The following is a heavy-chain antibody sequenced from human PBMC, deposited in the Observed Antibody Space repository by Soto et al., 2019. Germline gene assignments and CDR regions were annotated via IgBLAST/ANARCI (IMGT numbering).Heavy chain of an antibody. CDR1: GYSFTSYW. J-gene: IGHJ4*02. Sequence: GESLKISCKGSGYSFTSYWIGWVRQMPGKGLEWMGIIYPGDSDTRYSPSFQGQVTISADKSISTAYLQWSSLMASDTAMYYCARGIGSGTMPWGYYFDYWGQGTLVTVSS. CDR2: IYPGDSDT. D-gene: IGHD6-19*01. V-gene: IGHV5-51*01. CDR3: ARGIGSGTMPWGYYFDY.